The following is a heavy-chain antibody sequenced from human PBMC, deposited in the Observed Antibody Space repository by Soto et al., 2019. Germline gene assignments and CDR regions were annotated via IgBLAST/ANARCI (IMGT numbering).Heavy chain of an antibody. D-gene: IGHD1-20*01. J-gene: IGHJ4*02. V-gene: IGHV3-30-3*01. CDR2: MSPSGAEK. CDR1: GFSFSTNV. CDR3: ALDNIPGAPDYFDY. Sequence: QVQLVESGGAVVQPGTSLRLSCAASGFSFSTNVLHWVRQAPGKGLEWVAAMSPSGAEKYYTDSVKGRFTISRDNSKNTLYLQMNSLTTDDTAVYYCALDNIPGAPDYFDYWGQGTLVTVSS.